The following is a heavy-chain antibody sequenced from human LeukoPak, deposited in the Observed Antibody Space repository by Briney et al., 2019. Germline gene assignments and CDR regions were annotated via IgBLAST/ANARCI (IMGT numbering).Heavy chain of an antibody. CDR2: ISYDGSNK. CDR1: GFTFSSYA. D-gene: IGHD3-16*01. J-gene: IGHJ4*02. V-gene: IGHV3-30-3*01. CDR3: ARDWGNRFEY. Sequence: PGRSLRLSCAASGFTFSSYAMHWVRQAPGKGLEWVAVISYDGSNKYYADSVKGRFTISRDNSKNTLYLQMNSLRAEDTAVYYCARDWGNRFEYWGQGTLVTVSS.